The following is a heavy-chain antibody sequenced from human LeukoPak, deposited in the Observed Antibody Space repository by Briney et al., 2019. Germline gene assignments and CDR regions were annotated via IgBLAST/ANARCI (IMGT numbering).Heavy chain of an antibody. Sequence: SVKVSCKASGGTFSSYTISWVRQAPGQGLEWMGRIIPILGVANYAQKFQGRVTITADKSTSTAYMELSSLRSEDTAVYYCAREPYYGSGSSAFDIWGQGTMVTVSS. CDR2: IIPILGVA. D-gene: IGHD3-10*01. CDR1: GGTFSSYT. J-gene: IGHJ3*02. CDR3: AREPYYGSGSSAFDI. V-gene: IGHV1-69*02.